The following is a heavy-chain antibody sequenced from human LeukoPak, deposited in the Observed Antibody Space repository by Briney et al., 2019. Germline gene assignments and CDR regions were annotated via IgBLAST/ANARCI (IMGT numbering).Heavy chain of an antibody. Sequence: PGGSLRLSCAVSGFTLNSFAMSWVRQAPGKGLEWVSSLSGSGVATYYADSVKGRFTISRDISKDTLYLQMNSLRAEDTAVYFCAKDRYYDFWNGYPDDFDYWGQGALVTVSS. CDR3: AKDRYYDFWNGYPDDFDY. J-gene: IGHJ4*02. CDR1: GFTLNSFA. CDR2: LSGSGVAT. V-gene: IGHV3-23*01. D-gene: IGHD3-3*01.